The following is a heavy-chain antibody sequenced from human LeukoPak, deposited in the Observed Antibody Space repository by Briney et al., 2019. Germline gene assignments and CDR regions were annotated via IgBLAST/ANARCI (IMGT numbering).Heavy chain of an antibody. J-gene: IGHJ4*02. CDR2: IRYDGSNK. V-gene: IGHV3-30*02. CDR3: ANDARRGATTLFDY. Sequence: GGSLRLSCAASGFTFSSYGMHWVRQAPGKGLEWVAFIRYDGSNKYYADSVKGRFTISRDNSKNTLYLQMNSLRAEDTAVYYCANDARRGATTLFDYWGQGTLVTVSS. CDR1: GFTFSSYG. D-gene: IGHD1-26*01.